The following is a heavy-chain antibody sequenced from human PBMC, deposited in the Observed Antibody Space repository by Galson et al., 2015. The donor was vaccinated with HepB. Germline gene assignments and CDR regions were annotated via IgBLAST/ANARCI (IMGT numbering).Heavy chain of an antibody. V-gene: IGHV5-10-1*01. J-gene: IGHJ4*02. CDR2: IDPSDSYS. CDR3: AREPNSYYSTPEGYCDY. Sequence: QSGAEVKKPGESLRISCQGSGYSFTNYWISWVRQMPGKGLEWMGRIDPSDSYSNYSPSFQGHVSISADKSISTAFLQWSSLKASDTAIYYCAREPNSYYSTPEGYCDYWGQGTLVTVSS. D-gene: IGHD4-11*01. CDR1: GYSFTNYW.